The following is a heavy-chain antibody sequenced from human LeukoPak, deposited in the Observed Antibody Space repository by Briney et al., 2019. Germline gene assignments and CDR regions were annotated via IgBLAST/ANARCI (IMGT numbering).Heavy chain of an antibody. CDR3: AGLLWFGELMAEEFDP. Sequence: SETLSLTCTVSGGSISSSSYYWGWIRQPPGKGLEWIGSIYYSGSTYYNPSLKSRVTISVDTSKNQFSLKLSSVTAADTAVYYCAGLLWFGELMAEEFDPWGQGTLVTVSS. J-gene: IGHJ5*02. CDR2: IYYSGST. V-gene: IGHV4-39*01. D-gene: IGHD3-10*01. CDR1: GGSISSSSYY.